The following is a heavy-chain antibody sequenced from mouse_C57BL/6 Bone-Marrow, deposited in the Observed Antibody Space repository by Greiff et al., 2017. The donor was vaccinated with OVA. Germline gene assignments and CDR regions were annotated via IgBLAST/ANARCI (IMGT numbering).Heavy chain of an antibody. CDR3: ANYYAY. CDR2: ISSGSSTI. CDR1: GFTFSDSG. V-gene: IGHV5-17*01. Sequence: EVKLQESGGGLVKPGGSLKLSCAASGFTFSDSGMHWVRQAPEKGLEWVAYISSGSSTIYYADTVKGRFTISRDNAKNTLFLQMTSLRSEDTAMYYCANYYAYWGQGTSVTVSS. D-gene: IGHD1-1*01. J-gene: IGHJ4*01.